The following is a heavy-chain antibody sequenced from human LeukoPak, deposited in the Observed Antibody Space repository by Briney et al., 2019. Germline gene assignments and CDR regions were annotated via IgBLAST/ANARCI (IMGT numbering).Heavy chain of an antibody. V-gene: IGHV4-34*01. Sequence: SETLSITCAVYGGSFSGYYSSWIRQPPGKGLEWIGEINHSGSTNYNPSLKSRVTISVDTSKNQFSLKLSSVTAADTAVYYCARGRREVVAATYNWFDPWGQGTLVTVSS. CDR2: INHSGST. J-gene: IGHJ5*02. D-gene: IGHD2-15*01. CDR3: ARGRREVVAATYNWFDP. CDR1: GGSFSGYY.